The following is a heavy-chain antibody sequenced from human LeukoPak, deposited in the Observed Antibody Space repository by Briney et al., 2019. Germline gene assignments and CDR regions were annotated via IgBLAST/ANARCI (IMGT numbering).Heavy chain of an antibody. J-gene: IGHJ4*02. Sequence: GGSLRLSCAASGFTFSSYGMHWVRQAPGKGLEWVAVISYDGSNKYYADSVKGRFTVSRDDAKNSLFLQMDNLTAEDTAMYYCARDFTARNYFDSWGQGTLVTVSS. V-gene: IGHV3-30*03. CDR2: ISYDGSNK. CDR3: ARDFTARNYFDS. CDR1: GFTFSSYG. D-gene: IGHD2-21*02.